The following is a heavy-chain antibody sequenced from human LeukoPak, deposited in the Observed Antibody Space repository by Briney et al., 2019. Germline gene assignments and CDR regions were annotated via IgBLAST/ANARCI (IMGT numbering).Heavy chain of an antibody. Sequence: RTGGSLRLSCAASGFTFSSYEMNWVRQAPGKGLEWVSYISSSGSTIYYADSVKGRFTISRDNAKNSLYLQMNSLRAEDTAVYYCARGVRGRAPIVVVVAATVGYYMDVWGKGTTVTVSS. CDR3: ARGVRGRAPIVVVVAATVGYYMDV. CDR2: ISSSGSTI. D-gene: IGHD2-15*01. CDR1: GFTFSSYE. J-gene: IGHJ6*03. V-gene: IGHV3-48*03.